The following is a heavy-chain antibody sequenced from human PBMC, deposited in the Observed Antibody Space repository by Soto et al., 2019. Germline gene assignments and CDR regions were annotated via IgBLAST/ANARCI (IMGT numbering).Heavy chain of an antibody. CDR2: INWNGGST. D-gene: IGHD3-10*01. Sequence: PGGSLRLPFAASVFTFDDYGMSWARQAPGKGLEGVSGINWNGGSTGYADSVKGRFTISRDNAKNSLYLQMNSLRAGDTALYHCAILTYYYGSGSLLSEDYYHYLDVWGKGTTVTVSS. V-gene: IGHV3-20*02. J-gene: IGHJ6*03. CDR3: AILTYYYGSGSLLSEDYYHYLDV. CDR1: VFTFDDYG.